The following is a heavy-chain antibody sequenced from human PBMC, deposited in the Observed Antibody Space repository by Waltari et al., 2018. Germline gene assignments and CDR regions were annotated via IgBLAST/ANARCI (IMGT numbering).Heavy chain of an antibody. D-gene: IGHD6-13*01. J-gene: IGHJ6*03. CDR1: GFTFSSYS. CDR3: AREEVIAAAGNYYYYYMDV. V-gene: IGHV3-21*01. CDR2: ISSSSSYI. Sequence: EVQLVESGGGLVKPGGSLRLSCAASGFTFSSYSMNWVRQAPGKGREWVSSISSSSSYIYYADSGKGRFTISRDNAKNSLYLQMNSLRAEDTAVYYCAREEVIAAAGNYYYYYMDVWGKGTTVTVSS.